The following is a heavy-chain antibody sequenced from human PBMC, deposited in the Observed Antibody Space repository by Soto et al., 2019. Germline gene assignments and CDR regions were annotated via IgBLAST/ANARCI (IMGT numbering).Heavy chain of an antibody. V-gene: IGHV3-23*01. J-gene: IGHJ4*02. CDR2: ISGSGGST. D-gene: IGHD7-27*01. CDR1: GFIFNIYA. CDR3: AKGKTGYYFDS. Sequence: GGSLRLSCTGSGFIFNIYAMSWVRQAPGKGLEWVSGISGSGGSTYYADSVKGRFTISRDNSENTLYLEANSLSAEDTAVYYCAKGKTGYYFDSWGQGTLVTVSS.